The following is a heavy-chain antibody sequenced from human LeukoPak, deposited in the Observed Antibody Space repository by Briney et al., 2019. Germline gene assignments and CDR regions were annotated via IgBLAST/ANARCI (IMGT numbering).Heavy chain of an antibody. CDR3: ARQILTISGWFDP. D-gene: IGHD3-9*01. V-gene: IGHV4-61*02. CDR1: GGSISSGSYY. Sequence: SETLSLTCTVSGGSISSGSYYWSWIRQPAGKGLEWIGRIYTSGSTNYNPSLKSRVTISVDTSKNQFSLKLSSVTAADTAVYYCARQILTISGWFDPWGQGTLVTVSS. J-gene: IGHJ5*02. CDR2: IYTSGST.